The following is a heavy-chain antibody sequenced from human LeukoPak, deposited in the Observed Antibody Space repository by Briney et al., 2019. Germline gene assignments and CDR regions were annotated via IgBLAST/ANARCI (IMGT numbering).Heavy chain of an antibody. V-gene: IGHV3-7*05. D-gene: IGHD2-21*02. CDR3: ARGPMTSDV. Sequence: GGSLRLSCAASGFTFSSYWMCWVRQAPGKGLEWVANLKPDGSEMYYVDSVKGRFTISRDNAKNSLYLQMNSLRAEDTAVYYCARGPMTSDVWGQGTTVTVSS. CDR2: LKPDGSEM. J-gene: IGHJ6*02. CDR1: GFTFSSYW.